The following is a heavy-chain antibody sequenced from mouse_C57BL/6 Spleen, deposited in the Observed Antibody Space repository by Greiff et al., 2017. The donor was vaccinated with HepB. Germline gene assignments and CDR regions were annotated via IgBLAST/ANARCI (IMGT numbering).Heavy chain of an antibody. CDR3: AGYYGAMDY. CDR2: ISYDGSN. V-gene: IGHV3-6*01. D-gene: IGHD1-1*01. J-gene: IGHJ4*01. CDR1: GYSITSGYY. Sequence: EVKVEESGPGLVKPSQSLSLTCSVTGYSITSGYYWNWIRQFPGNKLEWMGYISYDGSNNYNPSLKNRISITRDTSKNQFFLKLNSVTTEDTATYYCAGYYGAMDYWGQGTSVTVSS.